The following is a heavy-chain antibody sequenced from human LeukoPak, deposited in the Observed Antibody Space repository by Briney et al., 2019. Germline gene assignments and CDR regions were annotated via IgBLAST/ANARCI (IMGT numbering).Heavy chain of an antibody. J-gene: IGHJ6*03. CDR1: GGTFSSYA. CDR3: ARTLGYCSSTNCYRPRNMDV. D-gene: IGHD2-2*01. V-gene: IGHV1-8*02. CDR2: MNPNSGNT. Sequence: ASVKVSCKASGGTFSSYAISWVRQATGQGLEWMGWMNPNSGNTGYAQKFQGRVTMTRNTSISTAYMELSSLRSEDTAVYYCARTLGYCSSTNCYRPRNMDVWGKGTTVTVSS.